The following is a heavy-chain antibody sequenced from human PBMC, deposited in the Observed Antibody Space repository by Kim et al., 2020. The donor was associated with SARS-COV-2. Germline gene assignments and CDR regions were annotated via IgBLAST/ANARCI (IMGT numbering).Heavy chain of an antibody. D-gene: IGHD4-17*01. CDR2: ST. J-gene: IGHJ4*02. Sequence: STYCADSVKGRFTNSRDKSKNTLYRQMNSLRAEDTAVYYCAREDDYGFDYWGQGTLVTVSS. V-gene: IGHV3-23*01. CDR3: AREDDYGFDY.